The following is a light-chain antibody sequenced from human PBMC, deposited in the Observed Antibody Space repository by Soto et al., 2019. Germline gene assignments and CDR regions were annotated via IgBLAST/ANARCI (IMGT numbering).Light chain of an antibody. CDR3: QTYDSSLSGLYV. CDR1: SSNIAAGSD. CDR2: GNT. J-gene: IGLJ1*01. V-gene: IGLV1-40*01. Sequence: QSVLTQPRSISVAPGQRVTISCTGSSSNIAAGSDVHWYHQLPGTAPKLLIYGNTNRPSGVPDRFSGSKSGTSASLAIAGLQTEDEGDYYCQTYDSSLSGLYVFGTGTKVTVL.